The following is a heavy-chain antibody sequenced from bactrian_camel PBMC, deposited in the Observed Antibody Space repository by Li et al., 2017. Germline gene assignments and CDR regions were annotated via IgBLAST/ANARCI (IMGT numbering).Heavy chain of an antibody. D-gene: IGHD3*01. Sequence: HVQLVESGGGSVQAGGSLRLSCTASRVPYSSYSMGWFRQAPGKEREGVAAIDSAGTTSYADSVKGRFTISRDNANNTVNLMMNSLKPEDTAMYYCAFGVYGDNWNGWNSASTYDVWGQGTQVTVS. V-gene: IGHV3S53*01. J-gene: IGHJ4*01. CDR3: AFGVYGDNWNGWNSASTYDV. CDR2: IDSAGTT. CDR1: RVPYSSYS.